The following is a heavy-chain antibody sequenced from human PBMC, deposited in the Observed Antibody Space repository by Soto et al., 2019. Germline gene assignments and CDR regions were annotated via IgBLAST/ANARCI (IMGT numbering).Heavy chain of an antibody. J-gene: IGHJ6*02. D-gene: IGHD3-16*01. CDR1: GFTVSSNY. Sequence: GGSLRLSSAASGFTVSSNYRSWVRQAPGKGLEWVSVIYSGGSTYYADSVKGRFTISRDNSKNTLYLQMNSLRAEDTAVYYCARMITFGGVTYYYYGMDVWGQGTTVTVSS. CDR2: IYSGGST. CDR3: ARMITFGGVTYYYYGMDV. V-gene: IGHV3-53*01.